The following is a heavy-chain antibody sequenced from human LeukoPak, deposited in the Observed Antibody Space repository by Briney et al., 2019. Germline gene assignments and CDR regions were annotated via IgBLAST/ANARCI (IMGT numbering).Heavy chain of an antibody. Sequence: GGSLRLSCAASGFTFSSYAMSWVRQAPGKGLEWVSAISGSGGSTYYADSVKGRFTISRDNAKNSLYLQMDSLRVEDTAVYYCANRVGFHCWGQGTLVTVSS. CDR2: ISGSGGST. V-gene: IGHV3-23*01. J-gene: IGHJ4*02. CDR3: ANRVGFHC. CDR1: GFTFSSYA. D-gene: IGHD1-26*01.